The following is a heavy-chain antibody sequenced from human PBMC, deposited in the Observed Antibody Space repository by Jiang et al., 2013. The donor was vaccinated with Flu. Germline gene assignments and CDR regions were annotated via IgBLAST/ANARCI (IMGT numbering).Heavy chain of an antibody. CDR2: VKPDGLT. D-gene: IGHD1-20*01. V-gene: IGHV1-2*02. CDR3: MRDGLTGNGFDI. Sequence: KPGASVKIPCRASGYTFTDYYLHWVRQAPGQGLEWVGWVKPDGLTRYGQKFQDRVTMTRDTSTGTAFMELSGLKSDDTAVYYCMRDGLTGNGFDIWGQGTVVTVSS. CDR1: GYTFTDYY. J-gene: IGHJ3*02.